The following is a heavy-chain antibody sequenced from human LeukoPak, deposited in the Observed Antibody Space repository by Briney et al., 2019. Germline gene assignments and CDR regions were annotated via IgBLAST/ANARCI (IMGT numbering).Heavy chain of an antibody. CDR2: INSNSGAT. D-gene: IGHD3-9*01. V-gene: IGHV1-2*02. CDR1: GYTFTGYY. Sequence: ASVKVSCKASGYTFTGYYIHWVRQAPGQGLEWMGWINSNSGATKYAQKFQGRVTFARDTSISTAYMAMSRLRSDDTAVFYCARGSRYHDWLSPLDSWGQGTLVTVSS. CDR3: ARGSRYHDWLSPLDS. J-gene: IGHJ4*02.